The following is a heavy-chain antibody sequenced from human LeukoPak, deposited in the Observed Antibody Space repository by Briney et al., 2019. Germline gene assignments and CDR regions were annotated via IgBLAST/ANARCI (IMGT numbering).Heavy chain of an antibody. D-gene: IGHD5-18*01. CDR1: GDSISSYY. CDR3: ARAPGMGASIDY. J-gene: IGHJ4*02. Sequence: SETLSLTCTVSGDSISSYYWSWIRQPPGKGLEWIGYMFYSGSTNYNPSLKSRVTISVDTSKNQFSLRLSSVTAADTAVYYCARAPGMGASIDYWGQGTLVTVSS. V-gene: IGHV4-59*01. CDR2: MFYSGST.